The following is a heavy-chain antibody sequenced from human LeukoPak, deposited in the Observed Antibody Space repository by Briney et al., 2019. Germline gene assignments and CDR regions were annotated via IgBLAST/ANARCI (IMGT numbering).Heavy chain of an antibody. Sequence: GASVKVSCKASGYTFSDYGISWVGQAPGQGLEWMGGIIPIFGTANYAQKFQGRVTITADESTSTAYMELSSLRSEDTAVYYCARAGMEWELLGPFYFDYWGQGTLVTVSS. CDR3: ARAGMEWELLGPFYFDY. D-gene: IGHD1-26*01. V-gene: IGHV1-69*13. CDR1: GYTFSDYG. CDR2: IIPIFGTA. J-gene: IGHJ4*02.